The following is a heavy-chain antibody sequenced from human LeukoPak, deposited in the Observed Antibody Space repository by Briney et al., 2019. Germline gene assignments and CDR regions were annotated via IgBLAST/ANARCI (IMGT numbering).Heavy chain of an antibody. Sequence: ASAKVSCKASGYTFTDYYMHWVRQAPGQGLEWMGWINPNSGGTNYAQKFQGRVTMTRDTSISTAYMELSRLRSDDTAVYFCAVTTVTTDDYWGQGTLVTVSS. D-gene: IGHD4-17*01. V-gene: IGHV1-2*02. CDR3: AVTTVTTDDY. CDR1: GYTFTDYY. CDR2: INPNSGGT. J-gene: IGHJ4*02.